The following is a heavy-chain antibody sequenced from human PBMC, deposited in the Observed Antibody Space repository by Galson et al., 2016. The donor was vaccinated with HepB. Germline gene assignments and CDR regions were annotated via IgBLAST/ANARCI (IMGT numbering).Heavy chain of an antibody. Sequence: QVQLQESGPGLVKPSETLSLTCTVSGGSISSYFWGWIRQPPGKGLDWIGYIYYNGDTNYSPSLKSRVTISVDTSRNQFSLKLSSVTAADTAVYYCARGLYNWNMRFDFWGQGTLVTVSS. V-gene: IGHV4-59*01. D-gene: IGHD1/OR15-1a*01. CDR2: IYYNGDT. J-gene: IGHJ4*02. CDR1: GGSISSYF. CDR3: ARGLYNWNMRFDF.